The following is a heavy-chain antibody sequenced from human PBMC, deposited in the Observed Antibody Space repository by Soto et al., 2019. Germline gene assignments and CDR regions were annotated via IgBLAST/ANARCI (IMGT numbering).Heavy chain of an antibody. Sequence: SYIYYADSVKGRFTISRDNAKNSLYLQMNSLRAEDTAVYYCARVGTVTKDTGLHYYYGMDVWGQGTTVTVSS. CDR2: SYI. D-gene: IGHD4-4*01. J-gene: IGHJ6*02. CDR3: ARVGTVTKDTGLHYYYGMDV. V-gene: IGHV3-21*01.